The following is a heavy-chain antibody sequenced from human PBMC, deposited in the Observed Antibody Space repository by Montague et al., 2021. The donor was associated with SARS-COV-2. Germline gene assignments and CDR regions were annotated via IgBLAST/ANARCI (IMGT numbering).Heavy chain of an antibody. CDR3: TRIREDELGGSGLGHNWFDP. Sequence: SETLSLTCTVSGGSVSDYYWTWVRQSAGKGLEWIGRIYSSGNTLXNPSLKSRLTLSLDTANNQFSLQLSSVVAADTAVYYCTRIREDELGGSGLGHNWFDPWGQGSLVTVSS. CDR2: IYSSGNT. J-gene: IGHJ5*02. CDR1: GGSVSDYY. V-gene: IGHV4-4*07. D-gene: IGHD3-16*01.